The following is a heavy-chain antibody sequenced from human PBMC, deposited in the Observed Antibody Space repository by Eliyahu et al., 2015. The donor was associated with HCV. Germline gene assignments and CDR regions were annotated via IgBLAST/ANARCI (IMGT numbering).Heavy chain of an antibody. V-gene: IGHV3-53*01. D-gene: IGHD3-10*01. CDR2: IFSDGTA. CDR3: AREGFYYVSGSYVFDY. J-gene: IGHJ4*02. CDR1: GFXVXSNX. Sequence: VQLVQSGGGLIQPGGSLRLSCAASGFXVXSNXMXWVRQAPGKGLEWVSVIFSDGTAYYADSVKGRFTVSRDTSKNTLYLQMSSLRAEDTALYYCAREGFYYVSGSYVFDYWGQGTLVTVSS.